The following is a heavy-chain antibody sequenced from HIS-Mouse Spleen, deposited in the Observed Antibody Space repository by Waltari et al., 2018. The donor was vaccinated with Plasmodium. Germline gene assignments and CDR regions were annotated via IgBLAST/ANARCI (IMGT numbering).Heavy chain of an antibody. CDR2: ISSSSSYI. J-gene: IGHJ4*02. Sequence: EVQLVGSGGGLVKPGGSLRLSCAASGFTFRRYSMNWVRQAPGKGLEWVSSISSSSSYIYYADSVKGRFTISRDNAKNSLYLQMNSLRAEDTAVYYCARESSSSWYFDYWGQGTLVTVSS. V-gene: IGHV3-21*01. CDR1: GFTFRRYS. D-gene: IGHD6-13*01. CDR3: ARESSSSWYFDY.